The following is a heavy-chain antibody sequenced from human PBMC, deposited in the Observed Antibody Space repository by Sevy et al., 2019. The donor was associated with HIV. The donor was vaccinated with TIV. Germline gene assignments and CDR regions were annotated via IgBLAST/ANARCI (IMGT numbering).Heavy chain of an antibody. CDR1: GGSISTSTYF. CDR2: VSKSGTT. D-gene: IGHD2-21*02. Sequence: SETLSLTCTVSGGSISTSTYFWGWIRQSPGKGLDWIGSVSKSGTTFYNPSLKSRVTVSVNTSKNRLSLDLTSITASDTAVYYCTRISATAITDPWGQGTLVTVSS. V-gene: IGHV4-39*01. CDR3: TRISATAITDP. J-gene: IGHJ5*02.